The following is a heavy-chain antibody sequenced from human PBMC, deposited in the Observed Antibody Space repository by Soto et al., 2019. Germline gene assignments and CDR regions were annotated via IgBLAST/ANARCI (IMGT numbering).Heavy chain of an antibody. CDR3: ARTYGTTPPYFDY. Sequence: SETLSLTCAVSGGSISSGGYSWSWIRQPPGKGLEWIGYIYHSGSTYYNPSLKSRVTISVDRSKNQFSLKLSSVTAADTAVYYCARTYGTTPPYFDYRGQGTLVTVSS. V-gene: IGHV4-30-2*01. D-gene: IGHD1-1*01. J-gene: IGHJ4*02. CDR2: IYHSGST. CDR1: GGSISSGGYS.